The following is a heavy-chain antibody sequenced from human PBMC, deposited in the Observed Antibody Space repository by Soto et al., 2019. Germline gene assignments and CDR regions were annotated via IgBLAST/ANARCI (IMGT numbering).Heavy chain of an antibody. CDR1: GYTFTSYY. CDR2: INPSGGST. Sequence: QVQLVQSGAEVKKPGASVKVSCKASGYTFTSYYMHWVRQAPGQGLEWMGIINPSGGSTSYAQKFPGRVTMTRDTSTSTVYMELSSLRSEDTAVYYCARDLIASVVGGAYFDYWGQGTLVTVSS. J-gene: IGHJ4*02. D-gene: IGHD2-15*01. V-gene: IGHV1-46*01. CDR3: ARDLIASVVGGAYFDY.